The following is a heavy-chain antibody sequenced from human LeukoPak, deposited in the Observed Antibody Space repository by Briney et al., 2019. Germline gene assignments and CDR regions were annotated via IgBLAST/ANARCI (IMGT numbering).Heavy chain of an antibody. CDR1: GFTFSSYG. D-gene: IGHD2-21*02. CDR2: IRYDGSNK. Sequence: GGSLRLSCAASGFTFSSYGMHWVRQAPGKGLEWVAFIRYDGSNKYYADSVKGRFTISRDNSKNTLYLQMNSLRAEDTAVYYCAALVVVTAPGDYWGQGTLVTVSS. J-gene: IGHJ4*02. CDR3: AALVVVTAPGDY. V-gene: IGHV3-30*02.